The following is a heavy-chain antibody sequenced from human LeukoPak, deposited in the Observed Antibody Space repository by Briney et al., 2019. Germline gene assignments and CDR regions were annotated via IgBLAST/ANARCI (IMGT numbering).Heavy chain of an antibody. CDR1: GFTFSSYA. Sequence: GGSLRLSCVASGFTFSSYAMHWVRQAPGKGLEWVAVISDDGTKEYYADSVKGRFTISRDNSRNTVYTSKSTLFLQMNSLRPEDTAVYYCARDMGDGDYVLDYWGQGTLVTVSS. CDR3: ARDMGDGDYVLDY. J-gene: IGHJ4*02. V-gene: IGHV3-30-3*01. CDR2: ISDDGTKE. D-gene: IGHD4-17*01.